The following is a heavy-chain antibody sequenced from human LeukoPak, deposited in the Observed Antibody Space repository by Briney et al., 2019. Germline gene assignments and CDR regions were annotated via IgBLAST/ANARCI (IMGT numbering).Heavy chain of an antibody. D-gene: IGHD4-17*01. CDR2: IWYDGSNK. Sequence: GGSLRLSCAASGFTFSSYGMPWVRQAPGKGLEWVAVIWYDGSNKYYADSVKGRFTISRDNSKNTLYLQMNSLRAEDTAVYYCARDAIRHDYGADYWGQGTLVTVSS. V-gene: IGHV3-33*01. J-gene: IGHJ4*02. CDR1: GFTFSSYG. CDR3: ARDAIRHDYGADY.